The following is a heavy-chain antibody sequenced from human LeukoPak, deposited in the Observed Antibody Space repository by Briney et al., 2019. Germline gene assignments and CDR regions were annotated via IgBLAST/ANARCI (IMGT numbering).Heavy chain of an antibody. D-gene: IGHD3-10*01. CDR1: GYTFTSYG. CDR2: ISAYNGNT. V-gene: IGHV1-18*01. J-gene: IGHJ5*02. Sequence: GASVKVSCKASGYTFTSYGISWVRQAPGQGLEWMGWISAYNGNTNYAQKLQGRVTMTADTSTSTAYMELRSLRSDDTAVYYCARWVTMVRGVRSLYWFDPWGQGTLVTVSS. CDR3: ARWVTMVRGVRSLYWFDP.